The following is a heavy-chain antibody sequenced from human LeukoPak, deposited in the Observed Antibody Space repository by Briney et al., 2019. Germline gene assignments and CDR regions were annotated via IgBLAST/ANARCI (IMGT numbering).Heavy chain of an antibody. J-gene: IGHJ5*02. Sequence: GASVKVSCKASGYTFINHWMHWVRQAPGQGLECMGIINPSGGSTSYAQKFQGRVTMTRDMSTSTVYMELSSLRSEDTAVYYCARGGVGATTYVWFDPWGQGTLVTVSS. CDR3: ARGGVGATTYVWFDP. CDR1: GYTFINHW. V-gene: IGHV1-46*01. D-gene: IGHD1-26*01. CDR2: INPSGGST.